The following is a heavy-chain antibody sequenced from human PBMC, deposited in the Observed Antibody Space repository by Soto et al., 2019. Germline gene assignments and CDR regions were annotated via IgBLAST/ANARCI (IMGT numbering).Heavy chain of an antibody. V-gene: IGHV1-18*04. CDR2: INADYGNT. J-gene: IGHJ5*02. CDR3: ARKSLSNFNWFDP. D-gene: IGHD4-4*01. Sequence: ASVKVSCKASGYTFTNYGITWVRQAPGQGLEWMGWINADYGNTNYEQKFQGRVTMTTDTSTNTAYMELRSLRSDDTAVYYCARKSLSNFNWFDPWGQGTLVTVLL. CDR1: GYTFTNYG.